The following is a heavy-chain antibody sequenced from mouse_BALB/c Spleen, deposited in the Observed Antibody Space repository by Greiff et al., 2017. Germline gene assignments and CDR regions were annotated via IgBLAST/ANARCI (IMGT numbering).Heavy chain of an antibody. Sequence: QVQLQQSGAELARPGASVKLSCKASGYTFTSYWMQWVKQRPGQGLEWIGAIYPGDGDTRYTQKFKGKATLTADKSSSTAYMQLSSLASEDSAVYYCARSGYDLAWFAYWGQGTLVTVSA. D-gene: IGHD2-2*01. J-gene: IGHJ3*01. CDR2: IYPGDGDT. CDR3: ARSGYDLAWFAY. CDR1: GYTFTSYW. V-gene: IGHV1-87*01.